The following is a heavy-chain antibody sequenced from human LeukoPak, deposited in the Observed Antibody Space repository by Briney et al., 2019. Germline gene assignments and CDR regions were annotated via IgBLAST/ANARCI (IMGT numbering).Heavy chain of an antibody. J-gene: IGHJ6*03. CDR3: ARPAGGIIPYFYYHMDV. Sequence: GGSLRLSCGASGFIFSDYYMSWIRQAPGKGLEWISYISSSGTPKYYADSVKGRFTISRDNAKKSLFLQMNSLRAEDTAVYYCARPAGGIIPYFYYHMDVWGKGTTVTISS. CDR1: GFIFSDYY. D-gene: IGHD3-16*01. CDR2: ISSSGTPK. V-gene: IGHV3-11*04.